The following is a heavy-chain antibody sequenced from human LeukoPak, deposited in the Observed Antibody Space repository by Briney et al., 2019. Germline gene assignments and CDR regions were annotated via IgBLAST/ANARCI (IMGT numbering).Heavy chain of an antibody. CDR2: IIPIFGIA. V-gene: IGHV1-69*04. CDR3: ARVPYTYSSSWYYFDY. Sequence: GSSVKVSCKASGGTFSSYAISWVRQAPGQGLEWMGRIIPIFGIANYAQKFQGRVTITADKSTSTAYMEPSSLRSEDTAVYYCARVPYTYSSSWYYFDYWGQGTLVTVSS. J-gene: IGHJ4*02. D-gene: IGHD6-13*01. CDR1: GGTFSSYA.